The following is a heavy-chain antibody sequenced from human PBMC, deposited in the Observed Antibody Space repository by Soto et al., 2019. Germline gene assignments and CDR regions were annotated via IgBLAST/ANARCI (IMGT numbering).Heavy chain of an antibody. J-gene: IGHJ4*02. CDR2: ISGSGGST. CDR3: AKSGYSSSWYETSDY. V-gene: IGHV3-23*01. CDR1: GFTFSSYA. D-gene: IGHD6-13*01. Sequence: GVLRLSCAASGFTFSSYAMSWVRQAPGKGLEWVSAISGSGGSTYYADSVKGRFTISRDNSKNTLYLQMNSLRAEDTAVYYCAKSGYSSSWYETSDYWGQGTLVTVSS.